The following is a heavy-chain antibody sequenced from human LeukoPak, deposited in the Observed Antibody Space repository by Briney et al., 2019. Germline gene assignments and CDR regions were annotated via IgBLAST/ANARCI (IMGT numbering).Heavy chain of an antibody. Sequence: PSETLSHTCTVSGGSISSYYWSWIRQPPGKGLEWIGYIYYSGSTNYNPSLKSRVTISVDTSKNQFSLKLSSVTAADTAVYYCARARVAGVIGTWGQGTLVTVSS. CDR3: ARARVAGVIGT. CDR2: IYYSGST. J-gene: IGHJ5*02. V-gene: IGHV4-59*01. CDR1: GGSISSYY. D-gene: IGHD6-19*01.